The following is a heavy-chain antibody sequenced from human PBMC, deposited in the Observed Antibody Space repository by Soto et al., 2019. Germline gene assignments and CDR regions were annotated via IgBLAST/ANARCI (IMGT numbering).Heavy chain of an antibody. CDR3: AKDRYSGPMDSSGYYWVPGRWFDP. J-gene: IGHJ5*02. Sequence: GGSLRLSCAASGFTFKNYAMSWVRQAPGKGLEWVSAISGSGGSTYYTDSVKGRFTISRDNSKNTLYLQMNSLRADDTAVYYCAKDRYSGPMDSSGYYWVPGRWFDPWGQGTLVTVSS. V-gene: IGHV3-23*01. CDR1: GFTFKNYA. D-gene: IGHD3-22*01. CDR2: ISGSGGST.